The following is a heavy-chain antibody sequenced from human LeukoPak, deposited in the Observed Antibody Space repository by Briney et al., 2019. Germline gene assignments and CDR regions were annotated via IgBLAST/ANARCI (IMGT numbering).Heavy chain of an antibody. V-gene: IGHV4-30-2*01. CDR2: IYHSGST. J-gene: IGHJ3*02. Sequence: SSQTLSLTCTVSGGSISSGGYYWSWIRQPPGKGLEWIGYIYHSGSTYYNPSLKSRVTISVDRSKNQFSLKLSSVTAADTAVYYCAGWKVVPAADAFDIWGQGTMVTVSS. CDR3: AGWKVVPAADAFDI. D-gene: IGHD2-2*01. CDR1: GGSISSGGYY.